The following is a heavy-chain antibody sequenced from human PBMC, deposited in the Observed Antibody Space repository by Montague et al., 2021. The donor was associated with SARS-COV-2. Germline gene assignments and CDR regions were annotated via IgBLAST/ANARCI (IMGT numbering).Heavy chain of an antibody. CDR1: GGSISSYF. V-gene: IGHV4-59*13. D-gene: IGHD3-10*01. Sequence: SETLSLTCTISGGSISSYFWRWIRQSPGKGLEWIGYFYHSGGTKYNPSLKSRVTISGDTSKNQFSLKLSSVTTADTAVYYCARSGAVPMDWGQGTLVTVSS. CDR3: ARSGAVPMD. J-gene: IGHJ4*02. CDR2: FYHSGGT.